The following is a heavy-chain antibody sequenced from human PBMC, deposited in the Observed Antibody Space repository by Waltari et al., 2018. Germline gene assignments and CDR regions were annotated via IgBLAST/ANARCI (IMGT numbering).Heavy chain of an antibody. V-gene: IGHV3-30*02. CDR1: GFTFSSYG. CDR2: IRYDGSNK. D-gene: IGHD2-15*01. Sequence: QVQLVESGGGVVQPGGSLRLSCAASGFTFSSYGMHWVRQAPGKGLGWVAFIRYDGSNKYYADSVKGRFTISRDNSKNTLYLQMNSLRAEDTAVYYCAKVSEYCSGGSCSTGDYWGQGTLVTVSS. CDR3: AKVSEYCSGGSCSTGDY. J-gene: IGHJ4*02.